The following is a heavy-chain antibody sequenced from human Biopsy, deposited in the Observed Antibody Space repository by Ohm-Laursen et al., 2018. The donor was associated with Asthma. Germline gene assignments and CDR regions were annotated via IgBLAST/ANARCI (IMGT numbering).Heavy chain of an antibody. Sequence: SLRLSCADSGFTFSPSWMTWVGQAPGKGMEWVANIKEDGSEKNYVASVKGRFTISRDNGKNSLYLQMNSLRAEDTAVYYCARDVDLRSVYWGQGTLVTVSS. CDR3: ARDVDLRSVY. CDR1: GFTFSPSW. D-gene: IGHD2-15*01. CDR2: IKEDGSEK. V-gene: IGHV3-7*05. J-gene: IGHJ4*02.